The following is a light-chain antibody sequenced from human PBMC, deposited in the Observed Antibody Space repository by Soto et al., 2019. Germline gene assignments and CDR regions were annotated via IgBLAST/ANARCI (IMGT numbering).Light chain of an antibody. V-gene: IGLV2-14*01. Sequence: QSVLTQPASVSRSPGQSITISCTGTSSDVGGYNYVSWYQQHPGKAPKLMIYDVSNRPSGVSNRFSGSKSGNTASLTISGLQAEDEADYYCNSYTSSSTYVFGTGTKLTVL. J-gene: IGLJ1*01. CDR3: NSYTSSSTYV. CDR1: SSDVGGYNY. CDR2: DVS.